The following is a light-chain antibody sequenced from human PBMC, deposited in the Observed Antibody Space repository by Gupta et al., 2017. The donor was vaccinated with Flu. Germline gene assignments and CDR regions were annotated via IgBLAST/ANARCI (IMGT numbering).Light chain of an antibody. CDR2: EVT. J-gene: IGLJ1*01. CDR1: SSDIGRYNY. Sequence: QSVLTQPPSASGSPGQSVAISCPGTSSDIGRYNYVSWYQQYPGKAHKLIIYEVTNRPSVVPDSFSGSKAGSTASLTVSGCRGEDEADYYCSSYVYSRVFGTGTKVTVL. V-gene: IGLV2-8*01. CDR3: SSYVYSRV.